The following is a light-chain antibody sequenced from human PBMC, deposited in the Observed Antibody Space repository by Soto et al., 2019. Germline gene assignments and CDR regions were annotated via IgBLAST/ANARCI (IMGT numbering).Light chain of an antibody. CDR3: QQYGSSPPYT. J-gene: IGKJ2*01. CDR1: QSVSSTY. CDR2: GAS. V-gene: IGKV3-20*01. Sequence: EIVLTQSPGTLSLSPGERATLSCRASQSVSSTYLAWYQQKPGQAPRLLIYGASSRATGIPDRFSGSGVGTDFTLTISRLEPEDFAVYYCQQYGSSPPYTFGQGTKLEIK.